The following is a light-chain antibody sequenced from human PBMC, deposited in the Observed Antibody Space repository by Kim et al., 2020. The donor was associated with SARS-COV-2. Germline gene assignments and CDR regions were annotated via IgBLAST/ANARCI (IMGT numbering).Light chain of an antibody. CDR1: QSLRNNF. Sequence: SPGERATLSCRASQSLRNNFLAWYQQKPGQAPRLLIFGASRRPAGIPDRFSGSGSGTDFTLTISRLEPEDFAVYFCQHYSALPLTFGGGTKVDIK. CDR2: GAS. CDR3: QHYSALPLT. J-gene: IGKJ4*01. V-gene: IGKV3-20*01.